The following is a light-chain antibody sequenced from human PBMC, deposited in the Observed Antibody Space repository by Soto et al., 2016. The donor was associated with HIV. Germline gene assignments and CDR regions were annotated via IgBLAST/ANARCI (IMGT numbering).Light chain of an antibody. CDR1: QSLLRGNGYNY. CDR3: MQALQSPL. Sequence: DIVMTQSPLSLSVTPGEPASLSCRSSQSLLRGNGYNYLDWYVQKPGQSPQLVIYLGSNRASGVPDRFSGSGSGTDFTLKISRVEAEDVGIYYCMQALQSPLFGGGTKVEIK. J-gene: IGKJ4*01. V-gene: IGKV2-28*01. CDR2: LGS.